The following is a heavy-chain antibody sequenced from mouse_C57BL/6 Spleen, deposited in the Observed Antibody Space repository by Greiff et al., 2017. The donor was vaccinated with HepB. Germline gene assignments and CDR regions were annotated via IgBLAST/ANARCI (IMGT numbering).Heavy chain of an antibody. CDR2: ISGGGGNT. D-gene: IGHD2-5*01. CDR3: ARPPYYSNYVYFDY. CDR1: GFTFSSYT. V-gene: IGHV5-9*01. J-gene: IGHJ2*01. Sequence: EVMLVESGGGLVKPGGSLKLSCAASGFTFSSYTMSWVRQTPEKRLEWVATISGGGGNTYYPDSVKGRFTISRDNAKNTLYLQMSSLRSEDTALYCCARPPYYSNYVYFDYWGQGTTLTVSS.